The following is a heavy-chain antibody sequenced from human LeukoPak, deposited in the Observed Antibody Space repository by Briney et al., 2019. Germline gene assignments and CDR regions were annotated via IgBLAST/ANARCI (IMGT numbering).Heavy chain of an antibody. D-gene: IGHD6-13*01. CDR3: ARFSAGTDDY. Sequence: SETLSLTCTVSGGSISSSSYYWGWIRQPPGKGLEWIGSIYYSGSTYYNPSLKSRVTISVDTSKNQFSLKLSSVTAADTAVYYCARFSAGTDDYWGQGTLVTVSS. V-gene: IGHV4-39*07. CDR1: GGSISSSSYY. CDR2: IYYSGST. J-gene: IGHJ4*02.